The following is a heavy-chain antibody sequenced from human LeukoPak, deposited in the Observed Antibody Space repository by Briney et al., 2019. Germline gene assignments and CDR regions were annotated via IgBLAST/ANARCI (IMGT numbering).Heavy chain of an antibody. J-gene: IGHJ5*02. CDR2: ISNNGVST. V-gene: IGHV3-23*01. D-gene: IGHD4-17*01. CDR1: GFTFSSHA. CDR3: AKTGSTVTALNWFDP. Sequence: GGSLRLSCAASGFTFSSHAMSWVRQAPGKGLQWVSTISNNGVSTYYGDSVKGRFTISRDNSKNTLYLQMNSLRGEDTAVYYCAKTGSTVTALNWFDPWGQGTLVTVSS.